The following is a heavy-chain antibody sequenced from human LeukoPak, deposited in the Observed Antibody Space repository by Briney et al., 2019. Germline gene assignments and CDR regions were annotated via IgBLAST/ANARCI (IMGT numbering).Heavy chain of an antibody. D-gene: IGHD5-24*01. J-gene: IGHJ4*02. CDR1: GFTFSVYY. CDR2: ISSSGSMT. Sequence: PGGSLRLSCAASGFTFSVYYMTWIRQAPGKGLEWVSYISSSGSMTYYADSVKGRFTISRDNAKNSVYLQVNSLRAEDTGMYFCARDPQRGDGYNFDYWGQGTLVTVSS. CDR3: ARDPQRGDGYNFDY. V-gene: IGHV3-11*01.